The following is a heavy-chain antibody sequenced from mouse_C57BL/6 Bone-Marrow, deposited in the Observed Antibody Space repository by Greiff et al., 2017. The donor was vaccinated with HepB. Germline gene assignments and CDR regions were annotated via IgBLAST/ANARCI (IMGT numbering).Heavy chain of an antibody. J-gene: IGHJ1*03. Sequence: EVKLVESGGGLVQPGGSLKLSCAASGFTFSDYGMAWVRQAPRKGPEWVAFISNLANSIYYADTVTGRFTISRENAKNTLYLEMSSLRSEDTAMYYCARPFYYDGSGGFDVWGTGTTVTVSS. V-gene: IGHV5-15*04. CDR2: ISNLANSI. CDR1: GFTFSDYG. D-gene: IGHD1-1*01. CDR3: ARPFYYDGSGGFDV.